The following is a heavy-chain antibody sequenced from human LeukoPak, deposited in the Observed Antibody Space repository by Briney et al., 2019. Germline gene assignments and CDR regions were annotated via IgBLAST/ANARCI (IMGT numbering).Heavy chain of an antibody. CDR2: VSADGRTQ. CDR1: GFTFRTYS. CDR3: AKDNRRAVAGSLWFDP. J-gene: IGHJ5*02. Sequence: GGSLRLSCAASGFTFRTYSIHWVRQAPGKGLEWVTVVSADGRTQLYSDSVKGRFTISRDNSKNTLYLQMNSLRAEDTAVYYCAKDNRRAVAGSLWFDPWGQGTLVTVSS. D-gene: IGHD6-19*01. V-gene: IGHV3-30*18.